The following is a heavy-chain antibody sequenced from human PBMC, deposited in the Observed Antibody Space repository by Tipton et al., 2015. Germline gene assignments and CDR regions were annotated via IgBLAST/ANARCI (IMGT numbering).Heavy chain of an antibody. CDR2: INHGGSS. V-gene: IGHV4-34*01. CDR3: ARGAGNSSTWDFDY. CDR1: GGSFSGYY. Sequence: TLSLTCAVYGGSFSGYYWSWIRQTPGKGLEWIGEINHGGSSNYKTSLNSRVSVSVDTSKNQLSLRVSSVTAADTAVYYCARGAGNSSTWDFDYWGQGSLVTVSS. D-gene: IGHD6-13*01. J-gene: IGHJ4*02.